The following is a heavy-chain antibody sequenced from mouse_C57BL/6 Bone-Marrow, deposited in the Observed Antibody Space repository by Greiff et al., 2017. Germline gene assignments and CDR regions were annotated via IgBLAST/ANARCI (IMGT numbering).Heavy chain of an antibody. Sequence: EVKLVESGGGLVKPGGSLKLSCAASGFTFSSYAMSWVRQTPEKRLEWVATISDGGSYTYYPDNVKGRFTISRDNAKNNLYLQMSHLKSEDTAMYYCARYGNYEVAMDYWGQGTSVTVSS. CDR3: ARYGNYEVAMDY. CDR2: ISDGGSYT. J-gene: IGHJ4*01. CDR1: GFTFSSYA. D-gene: IGHD2-1*01. V-gene: IGHV5-4*03.